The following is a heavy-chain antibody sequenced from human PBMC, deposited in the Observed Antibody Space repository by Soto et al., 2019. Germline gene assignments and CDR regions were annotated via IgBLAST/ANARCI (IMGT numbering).Heavy chain of an antibody. V-gene: IGHV3-30-3*01. Sequence: PGGSLRLSCAASGFTFSSYAMHWVRQAPGKGLEWVAVISYDGSNKYYADSVKGRFTISRDNSKNTLYLQVNSLRAEDTAVYYCARGLYYDFWSGYYEPPYYYYYGMDVWGQGTTVTVSS. CDR2: ISYDGSNK. D-gene: IGHD3-3*01. J-gene: IGHJ6*02. CDR3: ARGLYYDFWSGYYEPPYYYYYGMDV. CDR1: GFTFSSYA.